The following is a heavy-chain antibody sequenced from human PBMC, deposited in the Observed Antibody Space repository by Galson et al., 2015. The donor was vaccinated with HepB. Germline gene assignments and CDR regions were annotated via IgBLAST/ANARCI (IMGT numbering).Heavy chain of an antibody. CDR2: ISAYNGNT. J-gene: IGHJ5*02. CDR1: GGTFSSYG. Sequence: SVKVSCKASGGTFSSYGISWVRQAPGQGLEWMGWISAYNGNTNYAQKLQGRVTMTTDTSTSTAYMELRSLRSDDTAVYYCAWGSGSFSNWFDPWGQGTLVTVSS. V-gene: IGHV1-18*04. D-gene: IGHD3-10*01. CDR3: AWGSGSFSNWFDP.